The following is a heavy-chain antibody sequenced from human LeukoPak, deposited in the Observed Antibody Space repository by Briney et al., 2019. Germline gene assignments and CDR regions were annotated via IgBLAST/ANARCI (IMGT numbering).Heavy chain of an antibody. V-gene: IGHV4-61*02. J-gene: IGHJ4*02. CDR3: ARHRGYYGPYYFDY. CDR2: IYTSGST. CDR1: GGSISSGSYY. Sequence: PSETLSRTCTVSGGSISSGSYYWGWIRQPAGKGLQWIGRIYTSGSTNDNPSLKSRVTISLDTSKNQFSLKLSSVTAADTAVYYCARHRGYYGPYYFDYWGQGTLVTVSS. D-gene: IGHD2/OR15-2a*01.